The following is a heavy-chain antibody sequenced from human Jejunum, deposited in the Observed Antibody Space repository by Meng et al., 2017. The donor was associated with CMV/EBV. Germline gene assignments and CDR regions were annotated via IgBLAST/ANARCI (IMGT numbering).Heavy chain of an antibody. Sequence: FSNYWMNWVRQAPGKGLEWVANIKNDGSEKYYVNSVKGRFTISRDNAKNSLYLQMNSLRAEDTAVYYCARDMYYVSSGFFGREDYWGQGTLVTVSS. CDR2: IKNDGSEK. V-gene: IGHV3-7*01. CDR3: ARDMYYVSSGFFGREDY. D-gene: IGHD3-22*01. J-gene: IGHJ4*02. CDR1: FSNYW.